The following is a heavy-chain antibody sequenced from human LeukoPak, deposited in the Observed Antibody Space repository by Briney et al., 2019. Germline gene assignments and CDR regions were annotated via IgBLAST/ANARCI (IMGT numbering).Heavy chain of an antibody. Sequence: SETLSLTCTVSGGSIRSYYWSWIRQPAGKGLEWIGRIYTSGSTNYNPSLKSRVTMSVDTSKNQFSLKLSSVTAADTAVYYCARESGHCSSTSCYTAPFDYWGQGTLVTVSS. CDR1: GGSIRSYY. CDR3: ARESGHCSSTSCYTAPFDY. CDR2: IYTSGST. J-gene: IGHJ4*02. V-gene: IGHV4-4*07. D-gene: IGHD2-2*02.